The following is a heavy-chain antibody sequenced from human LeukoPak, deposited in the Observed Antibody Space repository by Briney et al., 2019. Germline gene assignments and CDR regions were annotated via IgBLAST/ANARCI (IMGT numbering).Heavy chain of an antibody. CDR2: IRKDGSEK. J-gene: IGHJ4*02. Sequence: AGGSLRLSCAASGFIFSSYWMSWVRQAPGKGLEWVANIRKDGSEKYYVDSVKGRFTVYRDNAKNSLVLQMNSLRAEDTAVYYCARDWEYSNSWYDFDCWGQGTLVTVSS. D-gene: IGHD6-13*01. V-gene: IGHV3-7*04. CDR1: GFIFSSYW. CDR3: ARDWEYSNSWYDFDC.